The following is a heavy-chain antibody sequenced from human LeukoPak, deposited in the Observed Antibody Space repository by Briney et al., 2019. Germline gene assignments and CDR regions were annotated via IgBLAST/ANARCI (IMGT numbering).Heavy chain of an antibody. CDR2: IGISSGNT. CDR1: GFIFSDYS. D-gene: IGHD1-1*01. J-gene: IGHJ4*02. V-gene: IGHV3-48*04. CDR3: ARDHNYAFDN. Sequence: GGSLRLSCAASGFIFSDYSMIWVRQAPGKGLEWISYIGISSGNTKYADSVKGRFTISGDNAKNSLYLQMNSLRVEDTAVYYCARDHNYAFDNWGQGTLVTVSS.